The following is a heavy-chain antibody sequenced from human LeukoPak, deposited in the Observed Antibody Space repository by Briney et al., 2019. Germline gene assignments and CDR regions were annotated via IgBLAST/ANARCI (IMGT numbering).Heavy chain of an antibody. Sequence: ASVKVSCKASGYTFTGYYMHWVRQAPGQGLEWMGWINPNSGGINYAQKFQGRVTMTRDTSISTAYMELSRLRSDDTAVYYCARVPYSSSSYYFDYWGQGTLVTVSS. CDR2: INPNSGGI. CDR1: GYTFTGYY. CDR3: ARVPYSSSSYYFDY. D-gene: IGHD6-6*01. J-gene: IGHJ4*02. V-gene: IGHV1-2*02.